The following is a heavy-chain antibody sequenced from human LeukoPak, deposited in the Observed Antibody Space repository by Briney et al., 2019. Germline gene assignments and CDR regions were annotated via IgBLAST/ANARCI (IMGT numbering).Heavy chain of an antibody. D-gene: IGHD3-9*01. CDR2: INPNSGGT. V-gene: IGHV1-2*02. CDR3: ARVVHWLDAFDI. J-gene: IGHJ3*02. Sequence: ASVKVSCKASGYTFTGYYMHWVRQASGQGLEWMGWINPNSGGTNYAQKFQGRVTMTRDTSISTAYMELSRLRSDDTAVYYCARVVHWLDAFDIWGQGTMVTVSS. CDR1: GYTFTGYY.